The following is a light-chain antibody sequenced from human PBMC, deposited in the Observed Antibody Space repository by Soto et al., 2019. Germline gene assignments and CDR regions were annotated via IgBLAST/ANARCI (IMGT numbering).Light chain of an antibody. J-gene: IGKJ1*01. CDR1: QSVSSN. Sequence: EIVLTQSPGTLSLSPGERATLSCRASQSVSSNLAWYQQKPCQAHRLLIYGASTRATGIPARFSGSGSGTEFTLTISSLQSEDFAVYYCQQYNNWPTWTFGQGTKLDIK. CDR2: GAS. V-gene: IGKV3-15*01. CDR3: QQYNNWPTWT.